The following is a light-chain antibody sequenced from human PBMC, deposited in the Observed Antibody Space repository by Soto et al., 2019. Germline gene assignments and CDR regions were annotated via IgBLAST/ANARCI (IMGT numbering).Light chain of an antibody. CDR3: QQYINRWT. V-gene: IGKV1-5*03. Sequence: DIQMTQSPSTLSASVGDRVTITYRASQSISTWLAWYQQKPGKAPKLLIYMASSLESGVPSRFSGSGSGTEFTLTISSLQPDDFATYYCQQYINRWTFGQGTKV. J-gene: IGKJ1*01. CDR2: MAS. CDR1: QSISTW.